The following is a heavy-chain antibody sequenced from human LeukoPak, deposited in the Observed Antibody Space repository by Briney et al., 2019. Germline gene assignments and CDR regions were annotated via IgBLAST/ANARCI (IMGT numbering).Heavy chain of an antibody. CDR2: ISGGGGST. D-gene: IGHD7-27*01. Sequence: GGSLRLSCAASGFTFTSYSMNWVRQAPGKGLEWVSTISGGGGSTYYADSVKGRFTISRDNSKNTLYLQVNSLRAEDTAVYYCAKDGGLWVSAHWGDSWGRGTLVTVSS. V-gene: IGHV3-23*01. CDR3: AKDGGLWVSAHWGDS. CDR1: GFTFTSYS. J-gene: IGHJ4*02.